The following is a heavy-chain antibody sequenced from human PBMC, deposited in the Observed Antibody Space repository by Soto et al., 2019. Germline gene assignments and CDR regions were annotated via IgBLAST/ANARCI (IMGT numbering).Heavy chain of an antibody. D-gene: IGHD5-18*01. V-gene: IGHV3-48*02. Sequence: EVQLVESGGGLVQPGGSLRLSCAAPGFTFSSYSMNWVRQAPGKGLEWLSYISSSISTMHYADSVKGRFTISRDNAKNSLYLQINSLRDEDTAVYYCAREVRDTAVADFDYWGQGTLVTVSS. CDR2: ISSSISTM. CDR1: GFTFSSYS. J-gene: IGHJ4*02. CDR3: AREVRDTAVADFDY.